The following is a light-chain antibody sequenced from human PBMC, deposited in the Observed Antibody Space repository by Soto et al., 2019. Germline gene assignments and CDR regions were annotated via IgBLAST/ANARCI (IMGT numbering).Light chain of an antibody. CDR2: ATS. CDR3: QQSGSPYS. CDR1: QTITRTF. V-gene: IGKV3-20*01. J-gene: IGKJ2*01. Sequence: EIVLTQSPGTLSLSPGDTATLSCRASQTITRTFLTWYQQKPGQAPRLLIYATSSRATGIPDRFSGSGSGTDFTLTISRLEPEDSAVYYCQQSGSPYSFAQGTKLEI.